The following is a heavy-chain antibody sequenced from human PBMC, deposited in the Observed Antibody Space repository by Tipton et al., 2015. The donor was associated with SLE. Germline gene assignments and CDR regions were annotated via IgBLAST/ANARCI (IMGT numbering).Heavy chain of an antibody. V-gene: IGHV3-21*01. CDR2: ISSSSSYI. J-gene: IGHJ2*01. Sequence: SLRLSCAASGFTFSSYSMNWVRQAPGKGLEWVSSISSSSSYIYYADSVKGRFTISRDNAKNSLYLQMNSLRAEDTAVYYCARGPPLSSSWEDWYFDLWVRGTLVTVSS. CDR1: GFTFSSYS. D-gene: IGHD6-13*01. CDR3: ARGPPLSSSWEDWYFDL.